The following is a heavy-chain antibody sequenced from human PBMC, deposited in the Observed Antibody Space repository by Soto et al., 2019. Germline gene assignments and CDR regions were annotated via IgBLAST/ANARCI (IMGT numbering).Heavy chain of an antibody. CDR3: AKGRGGSGSLTPRVDF. D-gene: IGHD3-10*01. J-gene: IGHJ4*02. V-gene: IGHV3-23*01. CDR2: ISGGGDTT. Sequence: EVQLLESGGGLVQPGGSLRLSCAASGFTFNNYAMTWVRQAPGKGLEWVSGISGGGDTTSYAESVKGRFTVSRDGSKNTLYLQMSSLRAEATALYYCAKGRGGSGSLTPRVDFWGQGTLVTVSS. CDR1: GFTFNNYA.